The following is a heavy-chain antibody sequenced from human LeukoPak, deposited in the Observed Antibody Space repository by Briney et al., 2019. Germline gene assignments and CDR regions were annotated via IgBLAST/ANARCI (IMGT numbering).Heavy chain of an antibody. Sequence: GGSLRLSCAASGFTFNSYWMNWVRQAPGRGLVWVSRIDIDGSSTTYADSVKGRFTISRDNAKNTLYLQMNSLRAEDTAVYYCARGFTIFGVVNDGFDIWGRGTKVTVSS. CDR2: IDIDGSST. V-gene: IGHV3-74*01. J-gene: IGHJ3*02. CDR1: GFTFNSYW. D-gene: IGHD3-3*01. CDR3: ARGFTIFGVVNDGFDI.